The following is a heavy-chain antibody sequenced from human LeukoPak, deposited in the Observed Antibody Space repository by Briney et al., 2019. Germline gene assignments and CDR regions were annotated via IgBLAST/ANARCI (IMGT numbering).Heavy chain of an antibody. D-gene: IGHD4-11*01. CDR1: GGSISGGGYS. CDR2: VYHSGNT. Sequence: PSETLSLTCAVSGGSISGGGYSWSWIRQPPGKGLQWIGYVYHSGNTYYNPSLKSRVTISVDRAKNQLSLEVISVTAADTAVYFCARGLYTLYYYFDLWGRGALVTVSS. V-gene: IGHV4-30-2*01. CDR3: ARGLYTLYYYFDL. J-gene: IGHJ2*01.